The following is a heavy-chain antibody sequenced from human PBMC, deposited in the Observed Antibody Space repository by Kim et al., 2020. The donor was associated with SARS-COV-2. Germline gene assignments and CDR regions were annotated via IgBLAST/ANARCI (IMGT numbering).Heavy chain of an antibody. CDR3: ASHGTTYYYDSSGYYYYY. V-gene: IGHV1-69*02. Sequence: SVKVSCKASGGTFSSYTISWVRQAPGQGLEWMGRIIPILGIANYAQKFQGRVTITADKSTSTAYMELSSLRSEDTAVYYCASHGTTYYYDSSGYYYYYWGQGTLVNVSS. CDR1: GGTFSSYT. CDR2: IIPILGIA. D-gene: IGHD3-22*01. J-gene: IGHJ4*02.